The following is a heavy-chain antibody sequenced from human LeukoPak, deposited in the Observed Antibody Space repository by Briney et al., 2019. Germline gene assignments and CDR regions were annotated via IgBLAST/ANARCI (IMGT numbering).Heavy chain of an antibody. Sequence: ASVKVSCKASRYTFTSYAMNWVRQAPGQGPEWMGWINTNTGNPTYAQGFTGRFVFSLDTSVSTAYLQISSLKAEDTAVYYCARANTGYSSSWYSYYYGMDVWGQGTTVTVSS. V-gene: IGHV7-4-1*02. CDR1: RYTFTSYA. CDR3: ARANTGYSSSWYSYYYGMDV. CDR2: INTNTGNP. D-gene: IGHD6-13*01. J-gene: IGHJ6*02.